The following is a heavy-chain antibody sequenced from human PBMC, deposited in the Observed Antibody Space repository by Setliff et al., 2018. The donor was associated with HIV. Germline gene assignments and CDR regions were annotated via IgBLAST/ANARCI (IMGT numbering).Heavy chain of an antibody. CDR2: IYYSGST. V-gene: IGHV4-39*01. D-gene: IGHD3-16*01. Sequence: SETLSLTCTVSGGSITTSTFYWGWIRQPPGKGLEWIGSIYYSGSTYYNPSLKSRLTITQHPSKNHFSLSLSPVTAADTAVYSLSRQFWMLTTLYFDSLGPGTLVTVSS. CDR1: GGSITTSTFY. J-gene: IGHJ4*02. CDR3: SRQFWMLTTLYFDS.